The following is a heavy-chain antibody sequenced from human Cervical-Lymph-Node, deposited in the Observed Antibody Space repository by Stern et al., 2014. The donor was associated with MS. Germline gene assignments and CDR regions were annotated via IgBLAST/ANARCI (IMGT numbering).Heavy chain of an antibody. CDR1: GDTFKTFA. D-gene: IGHD2-21*02. J-gene: IGHJ4*02. V-gene: IGHV1-69*01. Sequence: VQLVESGAEMKVPGSSVRVSCSSSGDTFKTFALNWVRQAPGQGLEWLGGLSPMLQTARCADTFLGRLTIAAGESTTTAYMELHSLTSDDTAVYYCATLKGDFVFFESWGQGTLVTVSS. CDR3: ATLKGDFVFFES. CDR2: LSPMLQTA.